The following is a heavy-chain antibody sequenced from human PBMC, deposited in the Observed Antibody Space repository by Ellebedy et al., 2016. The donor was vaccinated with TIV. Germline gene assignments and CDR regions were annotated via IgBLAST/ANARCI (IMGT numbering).Heavy chain of an antibody. D-gene: IGHD1-1*01. CDR3: VKDLQPGGADV. CDR2: IIWKIGGI. Sequence: GGSLRLSXGGSGFTFQDYAMHWVRQVPGKGLEWVSGIIWKIGGIGYAESVKGRFTISRDNAKNSLYLQMNSLRAEDTALYYCVKDLQPGGADVWGQGTTVTVSS. CDR1: GFTFQDYA. V-gene: IGHV3-9*01. J-gene: IGHJ6*01.